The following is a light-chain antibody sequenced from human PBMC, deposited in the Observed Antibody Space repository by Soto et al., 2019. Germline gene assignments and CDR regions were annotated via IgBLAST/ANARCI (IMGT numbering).Light chain of an antibody. J-gene: IGKJ2*01. V-gene: IGKV3-20*01. CDR2: GTY. CDR1: QSVTSSS. Sequence: EIVLRQSPGTRSLSPGERATVSCRASQSVTSSSLAWYQQKPGQAHRLLMYGTYRRATGIPDRFSGGVSGTNFTLTISRLAPEDSAVYYCQQYGISPIVGQRTKLQIK. CDR3: QQYGISPI.